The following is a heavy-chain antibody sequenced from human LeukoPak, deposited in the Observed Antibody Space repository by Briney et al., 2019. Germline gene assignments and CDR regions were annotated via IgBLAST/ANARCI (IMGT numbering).Heavy chain of an antibody. D-gene: IGHD3-22*01. CDR2: IRYDGSNK. V-gene: IGHV3-30*02. Sequence: PGGSLRLSCAASGFTFSSYGMHWVRQAPGKGLEWVAFIRYDGSNKYYADSVKGRFTISRDNAKNSLYLQMNSLRAEDTAVYYCARSRGTTSWYYYDSSGYYLDYWGQGTLVTVSS. CDR3: ARSRGTTSWYYYDSSGYYLDY. J-gene: IGHJ4*02. CDR1: GFTFSSYG.